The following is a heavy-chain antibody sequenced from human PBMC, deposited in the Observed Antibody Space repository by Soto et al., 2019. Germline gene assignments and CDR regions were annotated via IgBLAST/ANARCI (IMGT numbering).Heavy chain of an antibody. J-gene: IGHJ5*01. CDR1: GYTLTGYY. D-gene: IGHD4-4*01. CDR2: INPNSGGT. Sequence: ASVKVSCKASGYTLTGYYIHWMRQAPGHGLEWLGWINPNSGGTKYERQFHGTVTMTPAPSISTVYMPLTRMKYADTSVYYCPFFLFTTVRGESHSHSFDAWLHSTVVTVS. V-gene: IGHV1-2*02. CDR3: PFFLFTTVRGESHSHSFDA.